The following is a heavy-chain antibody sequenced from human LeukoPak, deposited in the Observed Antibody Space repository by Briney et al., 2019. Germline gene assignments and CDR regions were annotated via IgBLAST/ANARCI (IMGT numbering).Heavy chain of an antibody. Sequence: PGGSLRLSCVGSGFTFSRYSMNWVRQAPGKGPEWVSSIRSDASSIYCADSVKGRFTISRDNAKNSVFLQMNSLRAGDTAVYYCARDGYSIGYFYDLWGQGTLVTVSS. CDR1: GFTFSRYS. CDR3: ARDGYSIGYFYDL. D-gene: IGHD3-22*01. CDR2: IRSDASSI. V-gene: IGHV3-21*01. J-gene: IGHJ4*02.